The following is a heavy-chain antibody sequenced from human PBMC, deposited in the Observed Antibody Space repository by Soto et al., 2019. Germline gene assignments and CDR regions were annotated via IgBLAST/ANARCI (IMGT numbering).Heavy chain of an antibody. D-gene: IGHD6-19*01. CDR3: ARGCGSAHCPYYFNR. J-gene: IGHJ4*02. CDR1: GFSLSTYW. V-gene: IGHV3-7*01. Sequence: GGSLRLSCVASGFSLSTYWMSWVRQAPGRGLEWVATIRQDGGETHYVDYVKGRFSISRDNAMNSLYLQVNSLTAEDTAIYYCARGCGSAHCPYYFNRWGQGTQVTVSS. CDR2: IRQDGGET.